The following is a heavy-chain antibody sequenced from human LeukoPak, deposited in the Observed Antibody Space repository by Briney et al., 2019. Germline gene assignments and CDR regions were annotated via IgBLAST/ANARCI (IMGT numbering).Heavy chain of an antibody. CDR1: GGSISSYY. CDR3: ARASSTSCKFDP. Sequence: SETLSLTCTVSGGSISSYYWSWIRQPPGKGLEWIGYIYYSGSTNYNPSLKSRVTISVDTSKNQFSLKLSSVTAADTAVYYCARASSTSCKFDPWGQGPLVTVSS. V-gene: IGHV4-59*01. CDR2: IYYSGST. J-gene: IGHJ5*02. D-gene: IGHD2-2*01.